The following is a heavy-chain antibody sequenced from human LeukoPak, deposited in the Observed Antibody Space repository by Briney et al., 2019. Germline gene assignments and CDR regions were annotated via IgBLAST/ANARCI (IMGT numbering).Heavy chain of an antibody. V-gene: IGHV4-39*07. CDR1: GGSISSSSYY. D-gene: IGHD4-23*01. CDR3: ARTKSVGYYYYMDV. J-gene: IGHJ6*03. CDR2: IYYSGST. Sequence: PSETLSLTCTVSGGSISSSSYYWGWIRQPPGKGLEWIGSIYYSGSTYYNPSLKSRVTISVDTSKNQFSLKLSSVTAADTAVCYCARTKSVGYYYYMDVWGKGTTVTISS.